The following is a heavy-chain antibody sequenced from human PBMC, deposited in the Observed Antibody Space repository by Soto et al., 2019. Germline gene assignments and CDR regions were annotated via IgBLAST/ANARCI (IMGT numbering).Heavy chain of an antibody. J-gene: IGHJ4*02. CDR2: VYFSGTT. D-gene: IGHD3-9*01. CDR3: ARAFDILTRYYFDY. Sequence: SETLSLTCIVSGGSISSSSYYWGWIRQPPGKGLEWIGSVYFSGTTNYNSALKSRVTISVDTSKNLFSLKLTSVTAADTAVYYCARAFDILTRYYFDYWGQGTLVTVSS. V-gene: IGHV4-39*01. CDR1: GGSISSSSYY.